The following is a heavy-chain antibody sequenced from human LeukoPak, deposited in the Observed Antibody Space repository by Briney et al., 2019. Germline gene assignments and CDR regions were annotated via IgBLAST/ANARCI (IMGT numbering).Heavy chain of an antibody. Sequence: GGSLRLSCAASGFTFSSYAMSWLRQAPGKGLEGVSAISGSGGSTYYADSVKGQFTISRDNSQNTLYLQMNSLRAEDTAVYYCEKEDRSGGSCDYWGQGTLVTVSS. CDR3: EKEDRSGGSCDY. CDR1: GFTFSSYA. CDR2: ISGSGGST. V-gene: IGHV3-23*01. D-gene: IGHD2-15*01. J-gene: IGHJ4*02.